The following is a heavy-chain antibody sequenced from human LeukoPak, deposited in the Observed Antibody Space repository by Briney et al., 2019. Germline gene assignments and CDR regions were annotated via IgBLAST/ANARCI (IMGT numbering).Heavy chain of an antibody. Sequence: ASVKVSCKASGYTFTNYALHWVRQAPGQRLEWMGWIIGGNGNTKYSQKFQGRVTITRDTSASTAYMELSSLRSEDTAVYYCARGYHDSSDYFLLDYWGQGTLVTVSS. CDR3: ARGYHDSSDYFLLDY. CDR2: IIGGNGNT. CDR1: GYTFTNYA. D-gene: IGHD3-22*01. J-gene: IGHJ4*02. V-gene: IGHV1-3*01.